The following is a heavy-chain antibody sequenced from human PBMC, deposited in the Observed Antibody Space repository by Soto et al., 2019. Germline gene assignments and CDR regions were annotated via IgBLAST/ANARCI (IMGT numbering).Heavy chain of an antibody. J-gene: IGHJ4*02. CDR3: ASFRDGYNRFDY. CDR2: IYPGDSDT. D-gene: IGHD5-12*01. CDR1: GYSFTSYW. V-gene: IGHV5-51*01. Sequence: GESLKISCKGSGYSFTSYWIGWVLQMPGKCLEWMGIIYPGDSDTRYSPSFQGQVTISADKSIGTAYLQWXSLKASDTAMYYCASFRDGYNRFDYWGQGTLVTVSS.